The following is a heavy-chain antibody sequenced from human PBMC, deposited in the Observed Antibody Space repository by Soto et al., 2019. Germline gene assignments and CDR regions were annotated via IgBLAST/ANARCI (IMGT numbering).Heavy chain of an antibody. D-gene: IGHD3-10*01. J-gene: IGHJ6*02. Sequence: PSETLSLTCTVSGGSISSGGYYWSWIRQHPGKGLEWIGNIYYSGSTYYNPSLKSRVTISVDTSKNQFSLKLSSVTAADTAVYYCARRKTYYGSGSYYAGYGMDVWGQGTTVTVS. CDR2: IYYSGST. CDR3: ARRKTYYGSGSYYAGYGMDV. CDR1: GGSISSGGYY. V-gene: IGHV4-39*01.